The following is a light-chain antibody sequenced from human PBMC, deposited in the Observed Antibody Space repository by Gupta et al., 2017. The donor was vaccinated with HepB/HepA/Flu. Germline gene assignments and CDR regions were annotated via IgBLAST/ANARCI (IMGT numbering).Light chain of an antibody. CDR2: TNN. J-gene: IGLJ2*01. Sequence: QSVLTQPPPASWTPGQRVTISCAGTRSNIGSNTVNWYQQVPGMAPKLLIHTNNQRPSGVPDRFSGSKSGTSASLAISGLQSEDEADYYCATWDDSRNGYVVFGGGTKLTVL. CDR1: RSNIGSNT. CDR3: ATWDDSRNGYVV. V-gene: IGLV1-44*01.